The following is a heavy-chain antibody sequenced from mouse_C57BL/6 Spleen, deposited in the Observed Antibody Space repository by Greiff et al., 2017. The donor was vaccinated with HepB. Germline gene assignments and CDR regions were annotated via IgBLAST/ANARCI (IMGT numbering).Heavy chain of an antibody. J-gene: IGHJ2*01. D-gene: IGHD1-1*01. CDR1: GYTFTDYY. Sequence: VQLQQSGPELVKPGASVKISCKASGYTFTDYYMNWVKQSHGKSLEWIGDINPNNGGTSYNQKFKGKATLTVDKSSSTAYMELRSLTSEDSAVYYCARLGITTVVATRNWGQGTTLTVSS. CDR2: INPNNGGT. CDR3: ARLGITTVVATRN. V-gene: IGHV1-26*01.